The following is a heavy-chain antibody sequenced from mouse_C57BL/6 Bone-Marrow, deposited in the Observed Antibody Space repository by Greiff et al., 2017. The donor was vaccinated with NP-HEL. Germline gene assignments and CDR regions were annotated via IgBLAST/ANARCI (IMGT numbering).Heavy chain of an antibody. CDR2: IDPENGDT. CDR3: TTSATVVPYYFDY. V-gene: IGHV14-4*01. D-gene: IGHD1-1*01. J-gene: IGHJ2*01. Sequence: EVKLQQSGAELVRPGASVKLSCTASGFNIKDDYMHWVKQRPEQGLEWIGWIDPENGDTEYASKFQGKATITADTSSNTAYLQLSSLTSEDTAVYYCTTSATVVPYYFDYWGQGTTLTVSS. CDR1: GFNIKDDY.